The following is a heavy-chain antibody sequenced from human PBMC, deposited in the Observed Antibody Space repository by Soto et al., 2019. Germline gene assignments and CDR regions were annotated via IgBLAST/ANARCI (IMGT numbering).Heavy chain of an antibody. V-gene: IGHV3-9*01. D-gene: IGHD2-15*01. CDR2: ISWNSGSI. Sequence: EVQLVESGGGLVQPGRSLRLSCAASGFTLDDYAMHWVRQATGKGLEWVSGISWNSGSIGYADSVKGRFTISRDNAKNSLYLQMNSLRAADTALYYFATVVVAGFYAFDIWGKGTRVTVSS. CDR1: GFTLDDYA. CDR3: ATVVVAGFYAFDI. J-gene: IGHJ3*02.